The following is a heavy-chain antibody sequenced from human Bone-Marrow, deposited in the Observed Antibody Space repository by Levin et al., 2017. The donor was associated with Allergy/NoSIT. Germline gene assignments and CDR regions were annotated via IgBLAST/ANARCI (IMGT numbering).Heavy chain of an antibody. D-gene: IGHD3-22*01. CDR3: AKIWGLMIVVVITDYFDY. CDR2: ISGSGGST. CDR1: GFTFSSYA. Sequence: LSLTCAASGFTFSSYAMSWVRQAPGKGLEWVSAISGSGGSTYYADSVKGRFTISRDNSKNTLYLQMNSLRAEDTAVYYCAKIWGLMIVVVITDYFDYWGQGTLVTVSS. V-gene: IGHV3-23*01. J-gene: IGHJ4*02.